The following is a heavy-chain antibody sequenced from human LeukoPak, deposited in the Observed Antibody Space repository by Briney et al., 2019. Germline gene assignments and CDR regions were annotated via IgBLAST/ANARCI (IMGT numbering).Heavy chain of an antibody. J-gene: IGHJ4*02. CDR1: GFTFSSYA. D-gene: IGHD1-26*01. Sequence: PGRSLRLSCAASGFTFSSYAMHWVRQAPGKGLEFVSPISSDGGSTYYVDSVKGRFTISRDNSKNTLYLQMSSLRAEDTAVYYCVRGSGNYYLDYWGQGTLVTVSS. V-gene: IGHV3-64D*06. CDR3: VRGSGNYYLDY. CDR2: ISSDGGST.